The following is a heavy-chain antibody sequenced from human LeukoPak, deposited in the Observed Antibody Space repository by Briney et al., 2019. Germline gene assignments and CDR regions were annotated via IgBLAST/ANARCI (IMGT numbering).Heavy chain of an antibody. Sequence: SGGSLRLSCAASGFTFSSYAMSWVRQAPGKGLEWVSAISGSGGSTYYADSVKGRFTISRDNSKNTLYLQMNSLRAEDTAVYYCARCRLGFNDYVWGSYRPIFDYWGQGTLVTVSS. CDR2: ISGSGGST. CDR1: GFTFSSYA. CDR3: ARCRLGFNDYVWGSYRPIFDY. J-gene: IGHJ4*02. D-gene: IGHD3-16*02. V-gene: IGHV3-23*01.